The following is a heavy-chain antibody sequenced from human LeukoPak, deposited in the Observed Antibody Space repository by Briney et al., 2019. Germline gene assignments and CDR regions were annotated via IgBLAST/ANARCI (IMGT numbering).Heavy chain of an antibody. CDR2: IYPGDSDT. Sequence: GESLKISCKGSEYSFTSYWIGWVRQMPGKGLEWMGIIYPGDSDTKYSPSFQGQVTISADKSISTAYLQWSSLKASDTAMYYCARHGSGSSYYYYMDVWGKGTTVTVS. CDR3: ARHGSGSSYYYYMDV. D-gene: IGHD3-10*01. J-gene: IGHJ6*03. V-gene: IGHV5-51*01. CDR1: EYSFTSYW.